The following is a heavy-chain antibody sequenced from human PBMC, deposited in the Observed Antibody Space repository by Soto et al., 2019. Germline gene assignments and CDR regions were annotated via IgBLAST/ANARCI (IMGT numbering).Heavy chain of an antibody. CDR2: VYYSGSS. J-gene: IGHJ5*02. Sequence: SETLSLTCTVSGDSIRGGASFWSWICQPPGKGLEWIANVYYSGSSYYNPSLKSRLTISVDTTKNQFSLQLKSMTAADTAVYYCAKLSCTSSTCYFPGWFDPWGQGTLVTVSS. CDR1: GDSIRGGASF. V-gene: IGHV4-31*03. D-gene: IGHD2-2*01. CDR3: AKLSCTSSTCYFPGWFDP.